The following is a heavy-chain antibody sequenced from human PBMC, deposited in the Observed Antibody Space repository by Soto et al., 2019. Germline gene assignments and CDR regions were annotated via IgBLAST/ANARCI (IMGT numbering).Heavy chain of an antibody. Sequence: SETLSLTCAVSGGSFTSNNWWTWVRQPPGQGLEWIGEIYRTGSTNYNPSLKSRVTISLDKSENQFSLKVTSLTAADTAVYYCASRDPGTSIDYWGEGTLVTVSS. V-gene: IGHV4-4*02. CDR3: ASRDPGTSIDY. CDR1: GGSFTSNNW. CDR2: IYRTGST. D-gene: IGHD1-7*01. J-gene: IGHJ4*02.